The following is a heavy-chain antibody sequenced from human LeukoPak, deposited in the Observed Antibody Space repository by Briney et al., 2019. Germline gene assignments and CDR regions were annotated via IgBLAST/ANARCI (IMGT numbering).Heavy chain of an antibody. CDR3: ARGEGLDILTGHPLDY. CDR2: ISAYNGNT. D-gene: IGHD3-9*01. CDR1: GYTFTSYG. Sequence: ASVEVSCKASGYTFTSYGISWVRQAPGQGLEWMGWISAYNGNTNYAQKLQGRVTMTTDTSTSTAYMELRSLRSDDTAVYYCARGEGLDILTGHPLDYWGQGTLVTVSS. V-gene: IGHV1-18*01. J-gene: IGHJ4*02.